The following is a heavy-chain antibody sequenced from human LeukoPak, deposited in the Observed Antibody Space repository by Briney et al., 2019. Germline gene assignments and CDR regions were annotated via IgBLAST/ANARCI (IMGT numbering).Heavy chain of an antibody. CDR1: GGSISSSSYY. Sequence: PSETLSLTCTVSGGSISSSSYYWGWVRQPPGKGLEWIGSIYYSGSTYYNPSLKSRVTISVDTSKNQFSLKLSSVTAADTAVYYCARAGRYDSSGYYDYWGQGTLVTVS. D-gene: IGHD3-22*01. J-gene: IGHJ4*02. CDR3: ARAGRYDSSGYYDY. V-gene: IGHV4-39*07. CDR2: IYYSGST.